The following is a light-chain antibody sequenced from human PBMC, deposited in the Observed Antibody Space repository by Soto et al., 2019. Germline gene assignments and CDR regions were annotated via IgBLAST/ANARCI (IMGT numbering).Light chain of an antibody. J-gene: IGLJ3*02. CDR1: SSDVGGYNY. Sequence: QSVLTQPRSVSGSPGQSVTISCTGTSSDVGGYNYVSWYQQHPGKAPKLMIYDVSKRPSGVPDRFSGSKSGNTASLTISGLQAEDEADYYCCSYAGSYTLVFGGRTKLTLL. V-gene: IGLV2-11*01. CDR3: CSYAGSYTLV. CDR2: DVS.